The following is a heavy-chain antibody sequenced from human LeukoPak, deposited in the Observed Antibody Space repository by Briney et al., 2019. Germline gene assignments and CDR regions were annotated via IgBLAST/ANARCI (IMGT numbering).Heavy chain of an antibody. CDR2: IGAGGDGA. CDR3: TTSWPKVREGDQ. D-gene: IGHD3-16*01. Sequence: HPGGSLRLSRAASGFTFSLYAMRWVRQAPGKGLEWLAEIGAGGDGAYHADSVKGRFTISRDNSKNTLFLQMNSLRAEDTAVYYCTTSWPKVREGDQWGQGTLVTVSS. V-gene: IGHV3-23*01. CDR1: GFTFSLYA. J-gene: IGHJ4*02.